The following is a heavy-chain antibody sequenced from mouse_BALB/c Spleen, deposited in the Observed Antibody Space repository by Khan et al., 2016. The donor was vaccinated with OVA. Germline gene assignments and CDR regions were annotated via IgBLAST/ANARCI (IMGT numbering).Heavy chain of an antibody. CDR3: AKGVWSYYDTLDY. CDR2: IWGGGST. Sequence: QVHVKQSGPGLVAPSQNLSLTCTVSGFSLSDYGVSWIRQPPGKGLEWLGVIWGGGSTYYNSDLKSRLSISKDNSKSQVFLKMSSLQSDDTAMFYCAKGVWSYYDTLDYWGQGTSVTVSS. CDR1: GFSLSDYG. V-gene: IGHV2-6-5*01. J-gene: IGHJ4*01.